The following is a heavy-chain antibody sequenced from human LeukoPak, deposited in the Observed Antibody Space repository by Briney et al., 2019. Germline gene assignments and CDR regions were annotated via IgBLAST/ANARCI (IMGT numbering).Heavy chain of an antibody. D-gene: IGHD3-22*01. CDR2: IYHSGST. Sequence: SETLSLTCAVSGGSISSGGYSWSWIRQPPGKGLEWIGYIYHSGSTYYNPSLKSRLTISVDTSRNQFSLTVSSVTAADTAVYYCARVRYFDTSGYYYDFDSWGQGTLVTVSS. J-gene: IGHJ4*02. CDR3: ARVRYFDTSGYYYDFDS. CDR1: GGSISSGGYS. V-gene: IGHV4-30-2*01.